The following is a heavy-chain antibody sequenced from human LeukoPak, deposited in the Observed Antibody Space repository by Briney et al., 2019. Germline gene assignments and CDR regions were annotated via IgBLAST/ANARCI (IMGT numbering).Heavy chain of an antibody. CDR1: GFTFSSYE. J-gene: IGHJ6*04. V-gene: IGHV3-48*03. CDR2: ISSSGSTI. D-gene: IGHD3-10*02. Sequence: GGSLRLSCAASGFTFSSYEMNWVRQAPGKGLEWVSYISSSGSTIYYADSVKGRFTISRDNAKNSLYLQMNSLRAKDTAVYYCAELGITMIGGVWGKGTTVTISS. CDR3: AELGITMIGGV.